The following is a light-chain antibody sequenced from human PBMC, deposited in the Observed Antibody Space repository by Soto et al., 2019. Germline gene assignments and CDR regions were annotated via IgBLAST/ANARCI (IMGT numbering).Light chain of an antibody. CDR3: AAWDDSLNGYV. V-gene: IGLV1-44*01. CDR1: SSNIGSNT. CDR2: SNN. J-gene: IGLJ1*01. Sequence: QAVVTQPPSASGTPGQRVTISWSGSSSNIGSNTVSWYQHLPGTAPKLLIYSNNQRPSGVPDRFSGSKSGTSASLAISGLQSEDEADYHCAAWDDSLNGYVFGTGTKVTVL.